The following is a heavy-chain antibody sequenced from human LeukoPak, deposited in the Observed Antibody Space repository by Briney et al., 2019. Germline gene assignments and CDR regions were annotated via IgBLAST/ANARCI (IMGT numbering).Heavy chain of an antibody. Sequence: GGSLRLSCAASGFTLSSYGMHWVRQAPGKGLEWVAFIRYDGSNKYYADSVKGRFTISRDNSKNTLYLQMNSLRAEDTAVYYCAKDSWTYYDSSGFDWGQGTLVTVSS. CDR2: IRYDGSNK. J-gene: IGHJ4*02. CDR3: AKDSWTYYDSSGFD. D-gene: IGHD3-22*01. V-gene: IGHV3-30*02. CDR1: GFTLSSYG.